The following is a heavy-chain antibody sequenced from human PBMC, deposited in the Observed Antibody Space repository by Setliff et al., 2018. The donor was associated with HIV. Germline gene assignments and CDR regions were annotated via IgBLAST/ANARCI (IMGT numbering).Heavy chain of an antibody. Sequence: PSETLSLTCTVSGGSISSRSYYWSWLRQPAGKGLEWIGRIYSNGNTGYNPSLKSRVTISEDTSKNQFSLKVNSVTAADTAMYFCARESPDGLDYWGQGTLVTVSS. CDR2: IYSNGNT. CDR3: ARESPDGLDY. D-gene: IGHD2-8*01. CDR1: GGSISSRSYY. V-gene: IGHV4-61*02. J-gene: IGHJ4*02.